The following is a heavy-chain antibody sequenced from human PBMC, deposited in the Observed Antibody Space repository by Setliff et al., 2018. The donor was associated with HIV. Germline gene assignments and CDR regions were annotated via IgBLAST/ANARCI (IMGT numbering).Heavy chain of an antibody. CDR2: ISTSGST. CDR3: AGQTGLRGYYGSNSFYYFDY. D-gene: IGHD3-10*01. J-gene: IGHJ4*02. Sequence: SETLSLTCTVSGGSISSGNYYWSWILQPAGKGLEWIVHISTSGSTNYNPSLISRLTISVDTSNNQSSLKLSSVTAADTAVYYCAGQTGLRGYYGSNSFYYFDYWGKGMLVTVSS. V-gene: IGHV4-61*09. CDR1: GGSISSGNYY.